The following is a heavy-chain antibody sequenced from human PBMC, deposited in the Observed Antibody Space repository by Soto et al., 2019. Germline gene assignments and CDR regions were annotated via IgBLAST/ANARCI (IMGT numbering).Heavy chain of an antibody. CDR2: INHSGST. D-gene: IGHD6-25*01. Sequence: SETLSLTCAVYGGSFSGYYWSWIRQPPGKGLEWIGEINHSGSTNYNPSLKSRVTISVDTSKNQFSLKLSSVTAADTAVYYCARHSSGDYGMDVWGQGTTVTVSS. CDR3: ARHSSGDYGMDV. V-gene: IGHV4-34*01. CDR1: GGSFSGYY. J-gene: IGHJ6*02.